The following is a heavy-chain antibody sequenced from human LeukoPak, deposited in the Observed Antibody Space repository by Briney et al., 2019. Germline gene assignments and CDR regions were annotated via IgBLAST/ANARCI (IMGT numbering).Heavy chain of an antibody. Sequence: SGESLKISCKGSGYSFPNYWIGWVRQMPGQGLEWMGIIYPADSVTRYSPSFQGQVTISADKSINTAYLQWTSLKASDTAMYYCARRKGDGYNSPFDYWGQGTLVTVSS. CDR3: ARRKGDGYNSPFDY. J-gene: IGHJ4*02. V-gene: IGHV5-51*01. CDR1: GYSFPNYW. CDR2: IYPADSVT. D-gene: IGHD5-24*01.